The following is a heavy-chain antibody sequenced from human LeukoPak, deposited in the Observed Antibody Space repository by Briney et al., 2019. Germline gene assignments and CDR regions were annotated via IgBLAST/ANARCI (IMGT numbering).Heavy chain of an antibody. V-gene: IGHV4-34*01. Sequence: SETLSLTCAVYGGSFSGYYWSWIRQPPGKGLEWIGEINHSGSTNYNPSLKSRVTISVDTSKNQFSLKLGSVTAADTAVYYCARGSSWLNIVATAYFDYWGQGTLVTVSS. J-gene: IGHJ4*02. D-gene: IGHD5-12*01. CDR2: INHSGST. CDR3: ARGSSWLNIVATAYFDY. CDR1: GGSFSGYY.